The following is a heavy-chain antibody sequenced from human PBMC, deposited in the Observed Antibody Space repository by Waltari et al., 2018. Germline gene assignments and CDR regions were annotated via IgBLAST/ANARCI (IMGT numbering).Heavy chain of an antibody. J-gene: IGHJ3*02. CDR1: GGSISSYS. Sequence: QVQLQESGPGRVQPWETLSLTCTVSGGSISSYSVSWIRPPAGKGLGWIGRIYTSGSTNYNPSLKSRVTMSVDTSKNLFSLKLSSVTAADTAVYYCARDLWNRRGRAFDIWGQGTMVTVSS. CDR3: ARDLWNRRGRAFDI. D-gene: IGHD1-1*01. V-gene: IGHV4-4*07. CDR2: IYTSGST.